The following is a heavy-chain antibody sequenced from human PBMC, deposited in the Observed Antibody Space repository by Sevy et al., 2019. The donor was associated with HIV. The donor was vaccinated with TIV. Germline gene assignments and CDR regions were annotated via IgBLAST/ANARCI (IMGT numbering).Heavy chain of an antibody. J-gene: IGHJ3*02. D-gene: IGHD3-10*01. CDR3: ARDPRGGYYGSGSYYAHAFDI. CDR1: GGSISSGGYY. CDR2: IYYSGST. V-gene: IGHV4-31*03. Sequence: SETLSLTCTVSGGSISSGGYYWSWIRQNPGKGLEWIGYIYYSGSTYYNPSLKSRVTISVDTSKNQFSLKLSSVTAADTAVYYCARDPRGGYYGSGSYYAHAFDIWGQGTMVTVSS.